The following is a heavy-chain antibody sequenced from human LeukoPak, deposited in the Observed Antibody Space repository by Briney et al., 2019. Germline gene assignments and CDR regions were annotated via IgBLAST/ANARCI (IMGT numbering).Heavy chain of an antibody. Sequence: GRSLSLSCAASGFTFSSYGMHWVRQAPGKGLEWVAVIWYDGSNKYYADCVKGRFTISRDNSKNTLYLQMNSLRAEDTAVYYCAKAVAGHFDYSGQGTLVTVSS. CDR2: IWYDGSNK. V-gene: IGHV3-33*06. J-gene: IGHJ4*02. CDR1: GFTFSSYG. CDR3: AKAVAGHFDY. D-gene: IGHD6-19*01.